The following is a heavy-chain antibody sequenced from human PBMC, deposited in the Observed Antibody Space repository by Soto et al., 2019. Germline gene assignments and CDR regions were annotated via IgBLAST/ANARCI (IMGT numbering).Heavy chain of an antibody. Sequence: GXSVKVSCKASVGSFSSYAISWVRQAPGQGLEWMGGIIPIFGTANYAQKFQGRVTITADKSTSTAYMELSSLRSEDTAVYYCARDYYGSTYYGMDVWGQGTTVTVSS. D-gene: IGHD3-10*01. CDR1: VGSFSSYA. J-gene: IGHJ6*02. CDR2: IIPIFGTA. CDR3: ARDYYGSTYYGMDV. V-gene: IGHV1-69*06.